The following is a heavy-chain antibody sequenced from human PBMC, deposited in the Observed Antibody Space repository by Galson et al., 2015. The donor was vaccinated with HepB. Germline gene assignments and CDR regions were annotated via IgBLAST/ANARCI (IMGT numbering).Heavy chain of an antibody. V-gene: IGHV3-48*01. J-gene: IGHJ4*02. CDR3: AKGGGVVPAAMVHY. Sequence: SLRLSCAASGFTFSSYSMNWVRQAPGKGLEWVSYISSSSSTIYYADSVKGRFTISRDNSKNTLYLQMNSLRAEDTAVYYCAKGGGVVPAAMVHYWGQGTLVTVSS. D-gene: IGHD2-2*01. CDR2: ISSSSSTI. CDR1: GFTFSSYS.